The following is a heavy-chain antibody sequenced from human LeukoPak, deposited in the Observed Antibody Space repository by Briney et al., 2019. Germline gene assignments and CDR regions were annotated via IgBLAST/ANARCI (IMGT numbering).Heavy chain of an antibody. Sequence: GGSLRLSCAASGFTFSNYAMTWVRLAPGKGLEWVSSISSGGDTYYVDSVKGRFTISRDNSKNTLYLQMNSLRAEDTAVYYCARGGATFDYWGQGTLVTVSS. D-gene: IGHD1-26*01. CDR2: ISSGGDT. J-gene: IGHJ4*02. V-gene: IGHV3-23*01. CDR3: ARGGATFDY. CDR1: GFTFSNYA.